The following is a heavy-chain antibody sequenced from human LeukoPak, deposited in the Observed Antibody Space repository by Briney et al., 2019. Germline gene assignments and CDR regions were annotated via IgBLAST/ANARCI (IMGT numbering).Heavy chain of an antibody. Sequence: PSETLSLTCTVSGGSISSYYWSWIRQPAGKGLEWIGRIYTSGSTNYNPSLKSRVTISVDTSKNQFSLKLSSVTAADTAVYYCARELYYYGSGSYSYYFDYWGQGTLVTVSS. D-gene: IGHD3-10*01. V-gene: IGHV4-4*07. J-gene: IGHJ4*02. CDR1: GGSISSYY. CDR3: ARELYYYGSGSYSYYFDY. CDR2: IYTSGST.